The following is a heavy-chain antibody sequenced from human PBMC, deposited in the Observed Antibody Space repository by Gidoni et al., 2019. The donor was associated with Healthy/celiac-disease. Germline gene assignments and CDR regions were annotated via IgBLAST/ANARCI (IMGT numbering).Heavy chain of an antibody. V-gene: IGHV1-2*04. Sequence: QVQLVQSGAEVKKPGASVKVSCKASGYTITGYYMHWVRQAPGQGLEWMGWINPNSGGTNYAQKFQGWVTMTRDTSISTAYMELSRLRSDDTAVYYCARDRLGYYDSSGSEFDYWGQGTLVTVSS. CDR3: ARDRLGYYDSSGSEFDY. CDR2: INPNSGGT. D-gene: IGHD3-22*01. J-gene: IGHJ4*02. CDR1: GYTITGYY.